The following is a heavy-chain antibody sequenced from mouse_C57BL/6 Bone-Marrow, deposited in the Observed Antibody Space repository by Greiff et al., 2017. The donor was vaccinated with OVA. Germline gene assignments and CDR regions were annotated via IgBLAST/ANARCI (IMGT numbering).Heavy chain of an antibody. CDR3: YGSPFAY. Sequence: QVHVKQPGAELVKPGASVKVSCKASGYTFTNYWMHWVKQRPGQGLEWIGRIHPSDSDTNYNQKFKGKATLTVDKSSSTAYMQLSSLTSEDSAVREDYGSPFAYWGQGTLVTVSA. D-gene: IGHD2-2*01. CDR2: IHPSDSDT. CDR1: GYTFTNYW. J-gene: IGHJ3*01. V-gene: IGHV1-74*01.